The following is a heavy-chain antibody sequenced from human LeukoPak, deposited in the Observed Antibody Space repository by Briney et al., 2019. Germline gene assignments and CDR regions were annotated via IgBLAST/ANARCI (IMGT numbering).Heavy chain of an antibody. CDR1: GFTVSSNY. D-gene: IGHD3-9*01. V-gene: IGHV3-53*01. CDR3: AKASGSYDILTGYSYFDY. J-gene: IGHJ4*02. CDR2: IYSGGST. Sequence: GGSLRLSCAASGFTVSSNYMSWVRQAPGKGLEWVSVIYSGGSTYYADSVKGRFTISRDNSKNTLYLQMNSLRAEDTAVYYCAKASGSYDILTGYSYFDYWGQGTLVTVSS.